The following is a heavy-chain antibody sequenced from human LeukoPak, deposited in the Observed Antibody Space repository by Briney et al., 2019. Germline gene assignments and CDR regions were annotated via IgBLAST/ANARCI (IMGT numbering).Heavy chain of an antibody. D-gene: IGHD3-22*01. CDR1: GYTFTGYY. Sequence: ASVKVSCKASGYTFTGYYMHWVRQAPGQGLEWMGWIDPNSGGTNYAQKFQGRVTMTRDTSISTAYMELSRLRSDDTAVYYCARDLQSSSGYYYVVGYWGQGTLVTVSS. J-gene: IGHJ4*02. CDR3: ARDLQSSSGYYYVVGY. CDR2: IDPNSGGT. V-gene: IGHV1-2*02.